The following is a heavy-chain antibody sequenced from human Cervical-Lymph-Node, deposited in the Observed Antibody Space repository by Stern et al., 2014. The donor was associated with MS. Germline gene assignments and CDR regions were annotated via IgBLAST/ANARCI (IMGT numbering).Heavy chain of an antibody. D-gene: IGHD4-17*01. J-gene: IGHJ6*02. Sequence: EVQLVESGGGLLQPGGSVRLSCAASGFTFSDYWMHWVRQAPGKGLVWVARIHSDETTREYADSVKGRFTISRDVAKTTLYLQINSLRAEDTAVYYCARERDYGQYYYYGMDVWGQGTTVTVSS. V-gene: IGHV3-74*03. CDR1: GFTFSDYW. CDR2: IHSDETTR. CDR3: ARERDYGQYYYYGMDV.